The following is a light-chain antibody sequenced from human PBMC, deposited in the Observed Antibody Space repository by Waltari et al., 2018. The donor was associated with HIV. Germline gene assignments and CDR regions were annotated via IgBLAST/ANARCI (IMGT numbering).Light chain of an antibody. CDR1: SSNIGRNY. J-gene: IGLJ1*01. CDR3: ATWNDSLSGYV. V-gene: IGLV1-47*01. Sequence: QSVLTQPPSASGTPGQRVTISCSGSSSNIGRNYVYWYQQLPGTAPKLLIYRNNPRPSGVPDRFSGSKSGTPASLAISGLRSEDEADYYCATWNDSLSGYVFGTGTKVTV. CDR2: RNN.